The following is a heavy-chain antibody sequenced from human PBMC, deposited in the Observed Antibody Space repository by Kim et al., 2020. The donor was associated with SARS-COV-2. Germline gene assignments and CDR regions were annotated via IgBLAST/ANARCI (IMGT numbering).Heavy chain of an antibody. CDR3: ARGQRLLFRVRGGFDY. V-gene: IGHV4-34*01. CDR1: GGSFSGYY. Sequence: SETLSLTCAVYGGSFSGYYWSWIRQPPGKGLEWIGEINHSGSTNYNPSLKSRVTISVDTSKNQFSLKLSSVTAADTAVYYCARGQRLLFRVRGGFDYCGQGTLVTVSS. J-gene: IGHJ4*02. D-gene: IGHD3-10*01. CDR2: INHSGST.